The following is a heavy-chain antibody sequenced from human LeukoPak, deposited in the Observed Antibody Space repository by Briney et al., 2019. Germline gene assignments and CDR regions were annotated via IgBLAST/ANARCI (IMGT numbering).Heavy chain of an antibody. J-gene: IGHJ4*02. CDR3: ARDASTTRVISASDN. V-gene: IGHV1-2*02. CDR2: FNPNSGGT. Sequence: ASVKVPCKASGYTFTDYYLHWVRQAPGQGLEWMGRFNPNSGGTDYAQMFQGRVTMTRDTSINTAYMELSGLRSDDTAVYYCARDASTTRVISASDNWGQGTLVTVSS. CDR1: GYTFTDYY. D-gene: IGHD2/OR15-2a*01.